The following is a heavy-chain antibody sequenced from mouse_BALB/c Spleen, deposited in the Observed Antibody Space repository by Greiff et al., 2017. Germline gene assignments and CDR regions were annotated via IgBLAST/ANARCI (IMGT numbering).Heavy chain of an antibody. J-gene: IGHJ4*01. CDR2: ISYSGST. Sequence: EVQLQQSGPGLVKPSQSLSLTCTVTGYSITSDYAWNWIRQFPGNKLEWMGYISYSGSTSYNPSLKSRISITRDTSKNQFFLQLNSVTTEDTATYYCARLTMDYWGQGTSVTVSS. CDR3: ARLTMDY. CDR1: GYSITSDYA. V-gene: IGHV3-2*02.